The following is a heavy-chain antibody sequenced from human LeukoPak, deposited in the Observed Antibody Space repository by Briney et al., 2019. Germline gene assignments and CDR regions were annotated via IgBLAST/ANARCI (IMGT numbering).Heavy chain of an antibody. CDR2: IRYDGSNK. CDR3: AKDRGFLYSSSWYGPHDY. D-gene: IGHD6-13*01. CDR1: GFTFSSYG. J-gene: IGHJ4*02. Sequence: PGGSLRLSCAASGFTFSSYGMHWVHQAPGKGLEWVAFIRYDGSNKYYADSVKGRFTISRDNSKNTLYLQMNSLRAEDTAVYYCAKDRGFLYSSSWYGPHDYWGQGTLVTVSS. V-gene: IGHV3-30*02.